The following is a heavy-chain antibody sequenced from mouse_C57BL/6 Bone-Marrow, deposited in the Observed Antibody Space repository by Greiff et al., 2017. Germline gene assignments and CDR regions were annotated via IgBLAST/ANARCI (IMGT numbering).Heavy chain of an antibody. V-gene: IGHV6-6*01. Sequence: EVQLVESGGGLVQPGGSMKLSCAASGFTFSDAWMDWVRQSPEKGLEWVAEIRNKANNHATYYAESVKGRFTISRDDSKSSVYLQMNSLRAEDTGIYYCTLYYSNSYWYFDVWGTGTTVTVSS. D-gene: IGHD2-5*01. CDR2: IRNKANNHAT. J-gene: IGHJ1*03. CDR3: TLYYSNSYWYFDV. CDR1: GFTFSDAW.